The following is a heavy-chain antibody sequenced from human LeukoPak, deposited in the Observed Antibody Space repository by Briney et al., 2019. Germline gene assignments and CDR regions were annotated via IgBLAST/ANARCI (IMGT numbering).Heavy chain of an antibody. CDR1: GYTFTGYY. V-gene: IGHV1-2*02. Sequence: ASVKVSCKASGYTFTGYYMHWVRQAPGQGPEWMGWINPNSGGTNYAQKFQGRVTMTRDTSISTAYMELSRLRSDDTAVYYCARDLMVRGAPRPDVWGKGTTVTVSS. J-gene: IGHJ6*04. CDR2: INPNSGGT. CDR3: ARDLMVRGAPRPDV. D-gene: IGHD3-10*01.